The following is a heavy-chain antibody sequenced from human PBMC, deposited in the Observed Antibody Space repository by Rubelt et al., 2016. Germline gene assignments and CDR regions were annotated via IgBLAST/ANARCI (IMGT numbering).Heavy chain of an antibody. D-gene: IGHD5-12*01. Sequence: QVQLVQSGAEVKKPGASVKVSCKASGYTFTGYYMHWVRQAPGQGLEWMGWINPNSGGTNYAQKFQGRVTMTSDTSVSTAYMELGRLTSDDTAVYYCARGNSGYDYGLDYWGQGTLVTVSS. CDR2: INPNSGGT. CDR1: GYTFTGYY. V-gene: IGHV1-2*02. J-gene: IGHJ4*02. CDR3: ARGNSGYDYGLDY.